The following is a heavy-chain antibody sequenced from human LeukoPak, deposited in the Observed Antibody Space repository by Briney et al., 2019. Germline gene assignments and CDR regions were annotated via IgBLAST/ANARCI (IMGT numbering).Heavy chain of an antibody. V-gene: IGHV3-23*01. Sequence: GGSLRLSCAASGFTFSSYAMSWVRQAPGKGLEWVSAISGSGGSTYYADSVKGRFTISRDNSKNTLYLQMNSLRAEDTAVYYCANGIAVAGSRDYWGQGTLVTVSS. CDR3: ANGIAVAGSRDY. CDR2: ISGSGGST. CDR1: GFTFSSYA. J-gene: IGHJ4*02. D-gene: IGHD6-19*01.